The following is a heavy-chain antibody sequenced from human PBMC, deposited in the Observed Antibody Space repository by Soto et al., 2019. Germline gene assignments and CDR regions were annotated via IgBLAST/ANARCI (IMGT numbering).Heavy chain of an antibody. CDR2: ISGSGGST. CDR3: AKHQRVVRSAFDI. CDR1: GFTFSSYA. J-gene: IGHJ3*02. V-gene: IGHV3-23*01. Sequence: PGGSLRLSCAASGFTFSSYAMSWVRQAPGKGLEWVSAISGSGGSTYYADSVKGRFTISRDNSKNTLYLQMNSLRAEDTAIYYYAKHQRVVRSAFDIWGQGTMVTVSS. D-gene: IGHD3-10*01.